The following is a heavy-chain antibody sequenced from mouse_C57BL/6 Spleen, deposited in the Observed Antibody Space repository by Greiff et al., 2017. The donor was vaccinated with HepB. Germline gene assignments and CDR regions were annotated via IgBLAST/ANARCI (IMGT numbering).Heavy chain of an antibody. CDR3: ARLGHGDYAWLAY. V-gene: IGHV1-82*01. J-gene: IGHJ3*01. D-gene: IGHD2-13*01. Sequence: VQLQQSGPELVKPGASVKISCKASGYAFSSSWMNWVKQRPGKGLEWIGRIYPGDGDTNYNGKFKGKATLTADKSSSTAYMQLSSLTSEDSAVYFCARLGHGDYAWLAYWGQGTLVTVSA. CDR1: GYAFSSSW. CDR2: IYPGDGDT.